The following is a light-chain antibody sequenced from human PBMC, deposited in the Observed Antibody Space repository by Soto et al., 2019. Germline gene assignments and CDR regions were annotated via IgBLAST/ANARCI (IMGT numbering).Light chain of an antibody. CDR1: QSISTW. CDR2: DAS. Sequence: DIQMTQSPSTLSASVGDTVTITCWASQSISTWLAWYQHKPGEAPRLLIFDASNLESGVPSRFSGSGSGTEFTLTISSLQPDDFATYYCLQYNGYSGTFGQGTKVENK. V-gene: IGKV1-5*01. CDR3: LQYNGYSGT. J-gene: IGKJ1*01.